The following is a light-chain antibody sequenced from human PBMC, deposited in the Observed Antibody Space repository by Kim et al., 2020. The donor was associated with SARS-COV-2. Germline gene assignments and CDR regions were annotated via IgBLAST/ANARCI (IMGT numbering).Light chain of an antibody. CDR1: ALPKQY. J-gene: IGLJ2*01. V-gene: IGLV3-25*03. CDR2: KDS. Sequence: VSPVQTARITCSGDALPKQYAYWYQQKPGQAPVLVIYKDSERPSGIPERFSGSSSGTTVTLTISGVQAEDEADYYCQSADSSGTYEFGGGTQLTVL. CDR3: QSADSSGTYE.